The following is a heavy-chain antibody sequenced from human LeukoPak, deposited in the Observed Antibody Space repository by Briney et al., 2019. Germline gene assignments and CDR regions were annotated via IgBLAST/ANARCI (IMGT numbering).Heavy chain of an antibody. Sequence: GRSLRLSCAASGFTFSSCAMHWVRQAPGKGLEWVAVISYDGSNKYYADSVKGRFTISRDNSKNTLYLQMNSLRAEDTAVYYCARAVDTAMVTKGFDYCGQGTLVTVSS. D-gene: IGHD5-18*01. CDR2: ISYDGSNK. J-gene: IGHJ4*02. CDR3: ARAVDTAMVTKGFDY. CDR1: GFTFSSCA. V-gene: IGHV3-30*04.